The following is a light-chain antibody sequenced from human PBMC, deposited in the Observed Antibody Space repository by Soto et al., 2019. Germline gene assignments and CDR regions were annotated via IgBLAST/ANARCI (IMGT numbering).Light chain of an antibody. J-gene: IGKJ2*02. CDR3: QQRGKWPST. V-gene: IGKV3-11*01. Sequence: EFVLTQSPGTLSLSPGERATLSCRASQTVRNNYLAWYQQKVGQAPRLLIYDAYTRATGVGARFTGSGSATDFSLTITSLEPEDFAVYYCQQRGKWPSTFGPGTKVEMK. CDR2: DAY. CDR1: QTVRNNY.